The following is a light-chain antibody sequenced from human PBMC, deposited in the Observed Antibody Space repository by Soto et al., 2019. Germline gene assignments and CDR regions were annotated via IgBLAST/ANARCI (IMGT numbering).Light chain of an antibody. CDR3: QQYNDWWT. J-gene: IGKJ1*01. V-gene: IGKV3-15*01. CDR1: QSVSSN. Sequence: EIVLTQYPATLSVSPGEGASLSCRASQSVSSNLTWYQQKPGQAPRLLIYGASTRATGVPARFSGSGSGTEFTLTISSLQSEDFAVYYCQQYNDWWTFGQGTKVDIK. CDR2: GAS.